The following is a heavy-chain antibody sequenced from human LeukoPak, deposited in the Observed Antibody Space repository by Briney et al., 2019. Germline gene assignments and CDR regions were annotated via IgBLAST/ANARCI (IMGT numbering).Heavy chain of an antibody. V-gene: IGHV4-59*01. Sequence: PSETLSLTCTVSGGSISSYYWSWIRQPPGKGLEWIGYIYYSGSTNYNPSLKSRVTISVDTSKNQFSLKLSSVTAADTAVYYCARVGVEVAGAIDYWGQGTLVTVSS. D-gene: IGHD6-19*01. CDR3: ARVGVEVAGAIDY. J-gene: IGHJ4*02. CDR2: IYYSGST. CDR1: GGSISSYY.